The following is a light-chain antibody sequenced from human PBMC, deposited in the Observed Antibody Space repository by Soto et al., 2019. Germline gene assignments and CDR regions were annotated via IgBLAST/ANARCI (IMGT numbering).Light chain of an antibody. J-gene: IGKJ2*02. Sequence: EIVLTQSPATLSLSPGERATLSCRASQSVSSYLAWYQQKPGQAPRLLIYDASNRATGIPARFSGSGSGTDFTLTISSLEPADFTVYYCQQRSNWPRGTFGQGTKREIK. CDR3: QQRSNWPRGT. CDR1: QSVSSY. V-gene: IGKV3-11*01. CDR2: DAS.